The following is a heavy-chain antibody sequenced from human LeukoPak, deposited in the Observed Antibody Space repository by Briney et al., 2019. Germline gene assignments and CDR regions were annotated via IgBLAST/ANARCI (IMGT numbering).Heavy chain of an antibody. J-gene: IGHJ4*02. V-gene: IGHV3-48*02. CDR3: TRGPAAAIDY. D-gene: IGHD2-2*01. Sequence: GGSLRLSWAAAGFTFSTYSMKWVRQAPGKGLEWVSYIASSTIYYAHSVKGGVTISTHNAKNSLYLQMNSLRDEDTAVYYCTRGPAAAIDYWGQGTLVTVSS. CDR2: IASSTI. CDR1: GFTFSTYS.